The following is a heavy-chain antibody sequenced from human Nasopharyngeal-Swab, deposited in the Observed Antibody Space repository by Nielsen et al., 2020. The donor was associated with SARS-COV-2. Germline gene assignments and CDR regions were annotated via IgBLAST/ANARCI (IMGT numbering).Heavy chain of an antibody. CDR3: ARANRSGIFGVVLNFDY. Sequence: SETLSLTCGVSGGSISSDNWWSWVRQPPGKGLEWIGEVHHSGSTNYKSSLKSRVTISVDKSKNQLSLELSSVTAADTAVYYCARANRSGIFGVVLNFDYWGQGTLVTVSS. J-gene: IGHJ4*02. D-gene: IGHD3-3*01. CDR1: GGSISSDNW. V-gene: IGHV4-4*02. CDR2: VHHSGST.